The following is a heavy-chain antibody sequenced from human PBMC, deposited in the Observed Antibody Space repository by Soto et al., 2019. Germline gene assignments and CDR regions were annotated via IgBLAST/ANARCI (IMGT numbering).Heavy chain of an antibody. Sequence: QVQLVQSGAEVKKPGASVKVSCKASGYTFTSYYMHWVRQAPGQALEWMGIINPSGGSTSYAQKFQCRVTMTRDTSTSTVYMELRSLRSEDTAVYYVARGEWPILGYWGQGTLVTVSS. CDR3: ARGEWPILGY. J-gene: IGHJ4*02. CDR1: GYTFTSYY. D-gene: IGHD2-21*01. V-gene: IGHV1-46*01. CDR2: INPSGGST.